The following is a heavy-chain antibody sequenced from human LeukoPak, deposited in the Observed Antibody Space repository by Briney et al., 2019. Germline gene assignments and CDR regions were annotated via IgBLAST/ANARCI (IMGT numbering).Heavy chain of an antibody. J-gene: IGHJ6*03. D-gene: IGHD2-2*01. V-gene: IGHV3-64*01. CDR2: ISSNGGST. Sequence: GGSLRLSCAASGFTFSTYGMHWVRQAPGKGLEYVSAISSNGGSTYYANSVKGRFTISRDNAKNSLYLQLDSLSAEDTAVYYCARETCTTCYTYSYNYYMDVWGKGTTVTVSS. CDR3: ARETCTTCYTYSYNYYMDV. CDR1: GFTFSTYG.